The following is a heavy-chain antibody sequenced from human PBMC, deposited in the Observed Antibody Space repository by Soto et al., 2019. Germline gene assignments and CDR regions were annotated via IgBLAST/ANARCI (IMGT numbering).Heavy chain of an antibody. D-gene: IGHD3-10*01. J-gene: IGHJ3*02. CDR1: GFTFSTFA. Sequence: QVQLVESGGGVVQPGRSLKVSCAASGFTFSTFAMHWVRQAPGKGLEWVAVISSDGSNKYTAESVKGRFAISRDNSKNTLYLDMNSLTAADTAIYYCARASDSVPFDIWGQGTMVTVST. CDR3: ARASDSVPFDI. CDR2: ISSDGSNK. V-gene: IGHV3-33*01.